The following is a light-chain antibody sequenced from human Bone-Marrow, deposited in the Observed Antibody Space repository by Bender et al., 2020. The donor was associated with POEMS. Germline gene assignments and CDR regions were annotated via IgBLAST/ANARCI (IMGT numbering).Light chain of an antibody. J-gene: IGLJ3*02. CDR3: SSYTTTAAKV. CDR2: EVS. Sequence: QSALTQPASVSGSLGQSITISCTGTSSDVGGYNYVSWYQQYPGKAPKLIIYEVSNRPSGVSSRFSASKSGSTASLTISGLQADDEADYYCSSYTTTAAKVFGGGTKLTVL. CDR1: SSDVGGYNY. V-gene: IGLV2-14*01.